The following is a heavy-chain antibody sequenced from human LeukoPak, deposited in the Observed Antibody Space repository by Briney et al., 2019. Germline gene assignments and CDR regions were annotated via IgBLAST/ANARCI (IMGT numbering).Heavy chain of an antibody. Sequence: KPSETLSLTCAVYGGSFSGYYWSWIRQPPGKGLEWIGEINHSGSTNYDPSLKSRVTISVDTSKNQFSLKLSSVTAADTAVYYCARGQERVLRFLEWLPSGWFDPWGQGTLVTVSS. D-gene: IGHD3-3*01. CDR3: ARGQERVLRFLEWLPSGWFDP. CDR2: INHSGST. CDR1: GGSFSGYY. J-gene: IGHJ5*02. V-gene: IGHV4-34*01.